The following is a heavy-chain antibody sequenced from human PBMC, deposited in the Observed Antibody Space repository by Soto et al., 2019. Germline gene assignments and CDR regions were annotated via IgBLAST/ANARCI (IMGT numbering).Heavy chain of an antibody. V-gene: IGHV4-34*01. CDR1: GGSFSGYY. D-gene: IGHD2-8*01. J-gene: IGHJ4*02. CDR2: INHSGST. CDR3: ARGTPPAPDIVLMVYAIRAPYYFDY. Sequence: SETLSLTCAVYGGSFSGYYWSWIRQPPGKGLEWIGEINHSGSTNYNPSLKSRVTISVDTSKNQFSLELSSVTAADTAVYYCARGTPPAPDIVLMVYAIRAPYYFDYWGQGTLVTVSS.